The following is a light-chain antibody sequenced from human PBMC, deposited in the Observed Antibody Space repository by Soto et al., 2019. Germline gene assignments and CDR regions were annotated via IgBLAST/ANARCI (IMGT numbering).Light chain of an antibody. CDR2: GAS. CDR3: QQYGDSPT. J-gene: IGKJ4*01. CDR1: QSVRSRY. V-gene: IGKV3-20*01. Sequence: EIVLTQSPGTLFLSPGERATLSCRASQSVRSRYVAWYQQKPGQAPRLLIYGASSRATGIPDRFSGSGSGTDFTITISTLEPEDLAVYYCQQYGDSPTFGGGTKVGIK.